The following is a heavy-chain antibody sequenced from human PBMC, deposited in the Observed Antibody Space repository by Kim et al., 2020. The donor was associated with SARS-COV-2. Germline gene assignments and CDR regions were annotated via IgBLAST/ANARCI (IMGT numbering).Heavy chain of an antibody. V-gene: IGHV3-23*01. CDR3: AKDYYGSGSYYRGYFDY. D-gene: IGHD3-10*01. J-gene: IGHJ4*02. Sequence: GQGQVTNPRDHSKNTLYLQMNSLRAEDTAVYYCAKDYYGSGSYYRGYFDYWGQGTLVTVSS.